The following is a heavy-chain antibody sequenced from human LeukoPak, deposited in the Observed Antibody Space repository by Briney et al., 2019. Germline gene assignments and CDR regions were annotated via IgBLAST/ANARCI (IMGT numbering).Heavy chain of an antibody. Sequence: ASVKVSCKASGYTFTDYYMHWVRLAPGQGLEWMGWINPTSGGTNFAQKFQGRVTMTRDTFISTVYMELSRLRSDDTAVYYCARGSVSLWYYYHMDVWGKGTTVTVSS. J-gene: IGHJ6*03. CDR2: INPTSGGT. CDR1: GYTFTDYY. V-gene: IGHV1-2*02. D-gene: IGHD2-15*01. CDR3: ARGSVSLWYYYHMDV.